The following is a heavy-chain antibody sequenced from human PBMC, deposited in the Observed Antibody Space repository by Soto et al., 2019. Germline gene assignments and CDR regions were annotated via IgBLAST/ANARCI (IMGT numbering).Heavy chain of an antibody. CDR1: GFTFSGSA. CDR2: IRSKANSYAT. Sequence: EVQLVESGGGLVQPGGSLKLSCAASGFTFSGSAMHWVRQASGKGLEWVGRIRSKANSYATAYAASVKGRFTISRDDSKNTAYLQMKSLKTEDTAVYYCTRPMTGDNQENWFDPWGQGTLVTVSS. CDR3: TRPMTGDNQENWFDP. D-gene: IGHD3-9*01. V-gene: IGHV3-73*01. J-gene: IGHJ5*02.